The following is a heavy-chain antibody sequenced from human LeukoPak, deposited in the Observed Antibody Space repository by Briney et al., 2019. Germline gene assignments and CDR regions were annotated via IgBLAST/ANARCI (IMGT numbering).Heavy chain of an antibody. Sequence: SETLSLTCTVSGDSISSYYWSWIRQPPGKELDWIGYMYYSGSTNCNPSLKSRVTMSVDTSKNQFSLKLSSVTAADTAVYYCARVDGGSGWYYFDYWGQGTLVTVSS. V-gene: IGHV4-59*01. CDR3: ARVDGGSGWYYFDY. CDR2: MYYSGST. J-gene: IGHJ4*02. D-gene: IGHD6-19*01. CDR1: GDSISSYY.